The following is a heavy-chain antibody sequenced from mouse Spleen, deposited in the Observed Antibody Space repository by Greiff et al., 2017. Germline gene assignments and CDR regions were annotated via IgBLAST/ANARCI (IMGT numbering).Heavy chain of an antibody. V-gene: IGHV1-50*01. CDR2: IDPSDSYT. CDR3: ARKTLHYYGSSYGYFDV. J-gene: IGHJ1*03. D-gene: IGHD1-1*01. CDR1: GYTFTSYW. Sequence: QVQLQQPGAELVKPGASVKLSCKASGYTFTSYWMQWVKQRPGQGLVWIGEIDPSDSYTNYNQKFKGKATLTVDTSSSTAYMQLSSLTSEDSAVYYCARKTLHYYGSSYGYFDVWGTGTTVTVSS.